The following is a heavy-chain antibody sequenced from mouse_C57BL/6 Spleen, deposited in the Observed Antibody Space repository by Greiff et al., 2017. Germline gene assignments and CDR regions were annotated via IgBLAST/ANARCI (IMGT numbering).Heavy chain of an antibody. CDR3: ARERRDGYPDY. J-gene: IGHJ2*01. D-gene: IGHD2-3*01. V-gene: IGHV1-64*01. CDR1: GYTFTSYW. Sequence: QVQLQQPGAELVKPGASVKLSCKASGYTFTSYWMHWVKQRPGQGLEWIGMIHPNSGSTNYNEKFKSKATLTVDKSSSTAYMQLSSLTSEDSAVNYCARERRDGYPDYWGQGTTLTVSS. CDR2: IHPNSGST.